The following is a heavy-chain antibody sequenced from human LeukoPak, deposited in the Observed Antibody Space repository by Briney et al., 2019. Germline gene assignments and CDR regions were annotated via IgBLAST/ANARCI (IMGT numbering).Heavy chain of an antibody. J-gene: IGHJ4*02. CDR1: GLTVSSTY. V-gene: IGHV3-53*01. D-gene: IGHD2-21*01. Sequence: TGGSLRLSCAASGLTVSSTYMSWVRQAPGKGLEWVSVIYKDGKIYYIDSVKGRFTISRDTSKNTLYLQMNSLRVEDTAVYYCASRHCSGGDCYFAGADPFDHWGQGTLVTVSS. CDR2: IYKDGKI. CDR3: ASRHCSGGDCYFAGADPFDH.